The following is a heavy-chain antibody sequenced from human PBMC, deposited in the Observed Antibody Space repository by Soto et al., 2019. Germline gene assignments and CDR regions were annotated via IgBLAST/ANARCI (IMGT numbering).Heavy chain of an antibody. Sequence: ASLNVSCNASRYTLTSYGLSWVRQAPGQGLEWMGWISVYKGNTNYSQKLKGRVTMTTDTCTSTAYMELRCQRSDDTAVSYCERIGKGDMYYGMDVWGQGTTVPV. V-gene: IGHV1-18*04. CDR2: ISVYKGNT. CDR3: ERIGKGDMYYGMDV. D-gene: IGHD3-16*01. CDR1: RYTLTSYG. J-gene: IGHJ6*02.